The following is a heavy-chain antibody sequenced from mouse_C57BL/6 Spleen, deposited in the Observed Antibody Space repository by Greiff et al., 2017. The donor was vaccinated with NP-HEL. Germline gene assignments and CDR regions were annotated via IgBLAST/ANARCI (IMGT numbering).Heavy chain of an antibody. D-gene: IGHD1-1*01. Sequence: QVQLQQSGAELVKPGASVKLSCKASGYTFTEYTIHWVKQRSGQGLEWIGWFYPGSGSIKYNEKFKDKATLTADKSSSTVYMELSRLTSEDSAVYFCARHEDYYGSSYVGAMDYWGQGTSVTVSS. CDR2: FYPGSGSI. CDR1: GYTFTEYT. CDR3: ARHEDYYGSSYVGAMDY. V-gene: IGHV1-62-2*01. J-gene: IGHJ4*01.